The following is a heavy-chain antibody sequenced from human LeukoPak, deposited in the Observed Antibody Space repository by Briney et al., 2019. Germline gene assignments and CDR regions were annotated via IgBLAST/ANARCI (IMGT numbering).Heavy chain of an antibody. J-gene: IGHJ4*02. V-gene: IGHV4-4*02. Sequence: SETLSLTCVVSGGSISSSNWWSWVRQPPGKGLEWIGEIYHSGNTYYNPSLKSRVTISVDTSKNQFSLRLSSVTAADTAVYYCARDGGRLGATFNWGQGTLVTVSS. CDR2: IYHSGNT. CDR3: ARDGGRLGATFN. CDR1: GGSISSSNW. D-gene: IGHD1-26*01.